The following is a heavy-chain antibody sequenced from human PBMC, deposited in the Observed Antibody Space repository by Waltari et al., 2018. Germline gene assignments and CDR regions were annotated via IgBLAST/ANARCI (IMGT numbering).Heavy chain of an antibody. CDR1: GYSISSGYY. CDR3: ARDWYSSSRPPFDY. CDR2: IYHSGST. V-gene: IGHV4-38-2*02. D-gene: IGHD6-13*01. J-gene: IGHJ4*02. Sequence: QVQLQESGPGLVKPSETLSLTCTVSGYSISSGYYWGWLRQPPGKGLEWIGSIYHSGSTYYNPSLKSRVTISVDTSKNQFSLKLSSVTAADTAVYYCARDWYSSSRPPFDYWGQGTLVTVSS.